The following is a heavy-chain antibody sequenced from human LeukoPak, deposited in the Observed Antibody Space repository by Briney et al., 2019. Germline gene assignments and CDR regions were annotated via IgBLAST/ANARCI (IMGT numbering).Heavy chain of an antibody. V-gene: IGHV3-21*01. CDR1: GFTFNTYA. J-gene: IGHJ3*02. CDR3: AREGVAAAVDDAFDI. CDR2: ISSSSSYI. Sequence: GGSLRLSCAASGFTFNTYAMSWVRQAPGKGLEWVSSISSSSSYIYYADSVKDRFTISRDNAKNSLYLQMNSLRAEDTAVYYCAREGVAAAVDDAFDIWGQGTMVTVSS. D-gene: IGHD6-13*01.